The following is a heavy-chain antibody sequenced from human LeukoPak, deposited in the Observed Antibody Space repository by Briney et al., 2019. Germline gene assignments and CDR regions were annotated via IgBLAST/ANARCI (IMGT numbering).Heavy chain of an antibody. CDR2: ISRSGTSL. CDR1: GFTFSDYY. Sequence: GGSLRLSCAASGFTFSDYYMTWIRQAPGKGLEYVSHISRSGTSLYYGDSVKGRFSISRDNAKNSLYLQMDSLRDEDTAVYYCARDRDYAFDYWGQGTLVTVSS. D-gene: IGHD4-17*01. CDR3: ARDRDYAFDY. V-gene: IGHV3-11*04. J-gene: IGHJ4*02.